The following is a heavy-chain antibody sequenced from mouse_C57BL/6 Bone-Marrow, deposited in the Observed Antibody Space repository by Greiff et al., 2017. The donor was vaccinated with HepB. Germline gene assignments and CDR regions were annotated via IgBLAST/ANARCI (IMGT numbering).Heavy chain of an antibody. J-gene: IGHJ2*01. CDR3: SSGASSPYCFDH. CDR1: GYTFTSYW. CDR2: IHPNSGST. V-gene: IGHV1-64*01. D-gene: IGHD1-2*01. Sequence: QVQLQQPGAELVKPGASVKLSCTASGYTFTSYWMHWVKQRPGQGLEWIGMIHPNSGSTNYNEKFKSKATLTVDKSSSTAHLQLSSLTSADSAVYYWSSGASSPYCFDHWGQGTTLTVSS.